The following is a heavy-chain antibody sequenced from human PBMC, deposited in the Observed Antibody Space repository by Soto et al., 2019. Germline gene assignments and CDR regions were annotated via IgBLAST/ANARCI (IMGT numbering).Heavy chain of an antibody. J-gene: IGHJ4*02. CDR2: ISGSGGST. Sequence: GGSLRLSCAASGFTFSSYAMSWVRQAPGKGLEWVSGISGSGGSTFYADSVKGRFTISRDNSKNTLSPQMNSLRAEDTAVYYCGKLRSFNVAAGLAYWGQGTLVTVSS. CDR1: GFTFSSYA. CDR3: GKLRSFNVAAGLAY. V-gene: IGHV3-23*01. D-gene: IGHD6-13*01.